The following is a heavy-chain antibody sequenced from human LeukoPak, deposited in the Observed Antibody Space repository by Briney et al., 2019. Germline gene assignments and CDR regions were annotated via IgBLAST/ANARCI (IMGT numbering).Heavy chain of an antibody. CDR1: GYTFTSYD. V-gene: IGHV1-8*03. J-gene: IGHJ4*02. CDR2: MNPNSGNT. Sequence: ASVKVSCKASGYTFTSYDINWVRQATGQGLEWMGWMNPNSGNTGYAQKFQGRVTITRNTSISTAYMELSSLRSEDTAVYYCAGARRYCSSTSCYSDFHYWGQGTLVTVSS. CDR3: AGARRYCSSTSCYSDFHY. D-gene: IGHD2-2*01.